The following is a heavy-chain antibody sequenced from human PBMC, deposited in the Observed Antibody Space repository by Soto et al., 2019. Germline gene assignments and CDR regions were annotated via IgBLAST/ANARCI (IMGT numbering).Heavy chain of an antibody. D-gene: IGHD4-17*01. CDR3: ARDGHYGGNYYYYYGMDV. CDR2: IKQDGSEK. CDR1: GFTLSSYW. Sequence: GGSLRLSCAASGFTLSSYWMSWVRQAPGKGLEWVANIKQDGSEKYYVDSVKGRFTISRDNAKNSLYLQMNSLRAEDTAVYYCARDGHYGGNYYYYYGMDVWGQGTTVTVSS. J-gene: IGHJ6*02. V-gene: IGHV3-7*01.